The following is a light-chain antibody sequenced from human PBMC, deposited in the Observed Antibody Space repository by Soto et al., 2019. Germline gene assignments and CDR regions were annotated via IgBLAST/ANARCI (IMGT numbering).Light chain of an antibody. Sequence: QSALTQPPSASGSPGQSVTISCTGTSSDVGAYNYVSWYQQHAGKAPKLVIYEVTKRPSGVPDRFSGSTSANTASLTVSGLQAEDEAAYYCSSFASSNTVVFGGGTKLTVL. CDR3: SSFASSNTVV. CDR2: EVT. V-gene: IGLV2-8*01. CDR1: SSDVGAYNY. J-gene: IGLJ2*01.